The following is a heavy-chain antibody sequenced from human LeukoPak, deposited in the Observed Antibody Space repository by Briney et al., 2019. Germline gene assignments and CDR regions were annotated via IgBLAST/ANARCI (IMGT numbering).Heavy chain of an antibody. CDR3: ATGRYDILTGYYKGRFDY. CDR2: ISAYNGNT. J-gene: IGHJ4*02. CDR1: GYTFTSYG. V-gene: IGHV1-18*01. D-gene: IGHD3-9*01. Sequence: ASVKVSCKASGYTFTSYGISWVRQAPGQGLEWMGWISAYNGNTNYAQKLQGRVTMTTDTSTSTAYMELSSLRSEDTAVYYCATGRYDILTGYYKGRFDYWGQGTLVTVSS.